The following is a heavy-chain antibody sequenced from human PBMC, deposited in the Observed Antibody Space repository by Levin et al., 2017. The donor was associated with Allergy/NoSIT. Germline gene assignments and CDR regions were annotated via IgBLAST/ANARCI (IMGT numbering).Heavy chain of an antibody. CDR3: ARGFSSRETGYFDS. D-gene: IGHD6-13*01. CDR1: GFIVSSNY. CDR2: IYSGATT. V-gene: IGHV3-53*01. J-gene: IGHJ4*02. Sequence: PGGSLRLSCAASGFIVSSNYMSWVRQTPGKGLEWVSVIYSGATTYYADSLKGRFTISRDNSKNTLYLQMNSLRAEDTAVYYCARGFSSRETGYFDSWGQGTLVTVSS.